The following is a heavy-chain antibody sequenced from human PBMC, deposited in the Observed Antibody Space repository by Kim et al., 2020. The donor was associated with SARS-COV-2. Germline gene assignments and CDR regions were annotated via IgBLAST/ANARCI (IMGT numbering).Heavy chain of an antibody. CDR3: AKAVFSGYYYYGMDV. V-gene: IGHV1-24*01. J-gene: IGHJ6*02. D-gene: IGHD3-10*02. Sequence: QKFQGRVTMTEGTSKDTAYMELSSLRSEDTAVYYCAKAVFSGYYYYGMDVWGQGTTVTVSS.